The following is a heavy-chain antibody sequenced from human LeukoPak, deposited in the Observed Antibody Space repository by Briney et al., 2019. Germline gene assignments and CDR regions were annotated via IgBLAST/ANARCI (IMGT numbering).Heavy chain of an antibody. D-gene: IGHD6-19*01. CDR3: ARGPPYSIIAVVFRRYPRYGMDV. CDR1: GGSFSGYY. Sequence: SETLSLTCAVYGGSFSGYYWSWIRQPPGKGLEWIGEINHSGSTNYNPSLKSRVTISVDTSKNQFSLKLSSVTAADTAVYYCARGPPYSIIAVVFRRYPRYGMDVWGQGTTVTVS. CDR2: INHSGST. J-gene: IGHJ6*02. V-gene: IGHV4-34*01.